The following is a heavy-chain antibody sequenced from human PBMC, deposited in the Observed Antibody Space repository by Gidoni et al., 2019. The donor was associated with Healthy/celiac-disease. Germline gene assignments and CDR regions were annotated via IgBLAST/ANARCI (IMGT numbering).Heavy chain of an antibody. D-gene: IGHD3-10*01. Sequence: EVQLLESGGGLVQPGGSLRLSCAASGFTFSSYAMSWDRQAPGRGLEWVSAMSGSGGSTYYADSVKGRFTISSDNSKNTLYLQMNSLRAEDTAVYYCAKDMLREIWFGELFHWGAFDIWGQGTMVTVSS. J-gene: IGHJ3*02. CDR1: GFTFSSYA. CDR3: AKDMLREIWFGELFHWGAFDI. V-gene: IGHV3-23*01. CDR2: MSGSGGST.